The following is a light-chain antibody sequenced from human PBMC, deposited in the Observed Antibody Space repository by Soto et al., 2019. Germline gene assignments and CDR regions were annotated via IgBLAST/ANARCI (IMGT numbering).Light chain of an antibody. V-gene: IGLV2-8*01. J-gene: IGLJ2*01. CDR3: SSYAGGNNLL. CDR1: SSDVGGYNF. CDR2: EVS. Sequence: QAVVTQPPSASGSPGQSVTISCTGTSSDVGGYNFVSWYQQHPGKAPKLMIYEVSKRPSGVPDRFSGSKSGNTASLTVSGLQAEDEADYYCSSYAGGNNLLFGGGTKLTVL.